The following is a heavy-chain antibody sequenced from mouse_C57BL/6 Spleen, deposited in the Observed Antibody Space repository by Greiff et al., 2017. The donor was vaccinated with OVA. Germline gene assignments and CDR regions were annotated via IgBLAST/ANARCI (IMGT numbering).Heavy chain of an antibody. CDR2: IHPNSGST. J-gene: IGHJ4*01. CDR1: GYTFTSYW. V-gene: IGHV1-64*01. Sequence: QVQLQQPGAELVKPGASVKLSCKASGYTFTSYWMHWVKQRPGQGLEWIGMIHPNSGSTNYNEKFKSKATLTVDKSSSTAYMQLSSLTSEDSAVYYCARPTSYYAMDYWGHGTSVTVSS. CDR3: ARPTSYYAMDY.